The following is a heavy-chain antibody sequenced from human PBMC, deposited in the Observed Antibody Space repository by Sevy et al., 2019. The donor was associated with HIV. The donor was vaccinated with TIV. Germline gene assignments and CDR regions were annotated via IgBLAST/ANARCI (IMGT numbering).Heavy chain of an antibody. D-gene: IGHD3-9*01. V-gene: IGHV3-23*01. J-gene: IGHJ6*02. CDR3: ARDHRDHPTLTGPKRYFPYYYAMDV. CDR2: ISANGGST. CDR1: GFTFRNYA. Sequence: GGSLRLSCAASGFTFRNYAMNWVRQAPGKGLEWVSAISANGGSTYYADSVKGRFTISRDNSKNTLYLQMNSLRSEDTAVYYCARDHRDHPTLTGPKRYFPYYYAMDVWGQGTTVTVSS.